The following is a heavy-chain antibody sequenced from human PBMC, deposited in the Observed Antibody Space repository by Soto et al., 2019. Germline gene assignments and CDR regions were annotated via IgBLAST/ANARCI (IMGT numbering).Heavy chain of an antibody. V-gene: IGHV4-59*01. D-gene: IGHD3-22*01. CDR1: GGSISSYY. J-gene: IGHJ4*02. CDR2: IYYSGST. Sequence: TSETLSLTCTVSGGSISSYYWSWIRQPPGKGLEWIGYIYYSGSTNYNPSLKSRVTISVDTSKNQFSLKLSSVTAADTAVYYCARGQTYYYDSSDYGYFDYWGQGTLVTVS. CDR3: ARGQTYYYDSSDYGYFDY.